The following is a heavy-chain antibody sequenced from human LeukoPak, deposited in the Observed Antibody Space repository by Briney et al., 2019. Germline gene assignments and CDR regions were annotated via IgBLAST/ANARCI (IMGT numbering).Heavy chain of an antibody. Sequence: PGGSVRLSCAASGFPFTTYAMSWVRQAPGKGLEWLSAISGRGGRTYYADSVQGRFTISRDNAKNSLYLQMNSLRAEDTAVYYCARDRGKYSGYEIPWGYWGQGTLVTVSS. CDR3: ARDRGKYSGYEIPWGY. J-gene: IGHJ4*02. V-gene: IGHV3-23*01. D-gene: IGHD5-12*01. CDR2: ISGRGGRT. CDR1: GFPFTTYA.